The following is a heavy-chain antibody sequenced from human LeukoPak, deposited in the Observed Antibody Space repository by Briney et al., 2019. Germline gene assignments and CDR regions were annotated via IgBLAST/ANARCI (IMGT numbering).Heavy chain of an antibody. CDR1: GGSISSSSYY. D-gene: IGHD3-16*02. V-gene: IGHV4-39*01. J-gene: IGHJ3*02. CDR2: IYYSGST. Sequence: SETLSLTCTVSGGSISSSSYYWGWIRQPPGKGLEWIGSIYYSGSTYYNPSLKSRVTISVDTSKNQFSLKLSSVTAADTAVYYCARQTGSVWGSYRYTVGAFDIWGQGTMVTVSS. CDR3: ARQTGSVWGSYRYTVGAFDI.